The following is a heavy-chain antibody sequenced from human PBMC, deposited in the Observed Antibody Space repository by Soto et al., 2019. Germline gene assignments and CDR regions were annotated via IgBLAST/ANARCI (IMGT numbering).Heavy chain of an antibody. CDR1: GYTFTSYG. CDR3: ARWVDCSGGSCYPNWFDP. D-gene: IGHD2-15*01. J-gene: IGHJ5*02. Sequence: ASVKVSCKASGYTFTSYGISWVRQAPGQGLEGMGWISAYHGNTNYAQKLQGRVTMTTDTSTSTAYMELRSLRSDDTAVYYCARWVDCSGGSCYPNWFDPWGQGTLVTVSS. V-gene: IGHV1-18*04. CDR2: ISAYHGNT.